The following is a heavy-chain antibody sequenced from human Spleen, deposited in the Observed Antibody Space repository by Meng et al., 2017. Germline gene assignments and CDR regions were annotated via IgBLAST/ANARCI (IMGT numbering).Heavy chain of an antibody. CDR1: GFTFSSYG. D-gene: IGHD3/OR15-3a*01. Sequence: QVQLGESGGGVVQPGRSLRLSCAASGFTFSSYGMHWVRQAPGKGLEWVAVIWYDGSNKYYADSVKGRFTISRDNSKSTLYLQMNSLRVDDTAVYHCARWTSHYDFWGQGTLVTVSS. V-gene: IGHV3-33*01. J-gene: IGHJ4*02. CDR2: IWYDGSNK. CDR3: ARWTSHYDF.